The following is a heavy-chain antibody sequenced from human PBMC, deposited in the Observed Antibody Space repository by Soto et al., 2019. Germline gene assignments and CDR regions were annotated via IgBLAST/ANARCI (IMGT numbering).Heavy chain of an antibody. CDR3: AREILTAYDYYYYGMDV. Sequence: SETLSLTCTVSGGSISSGDYYWSWIRQPPGKGLEWIGYIYYSGSTYYNPSLKSRVTISVDTSKNQFSLKLSSVTAADTAVYYCAREILTAYDYYYYGMDVRAKGPRSSSP. CDR2: IYYSGST. CDR1: GGSISSGDYY. D-gene: IGHD2-21*02. J-gene: IGHJ6*02. V-gene: IGHV4-30-4*01.